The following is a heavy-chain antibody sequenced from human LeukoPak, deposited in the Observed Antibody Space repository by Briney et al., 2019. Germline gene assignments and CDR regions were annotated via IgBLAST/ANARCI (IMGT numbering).Heavy chain of an antibody. Sequence: PSETLSLTCTVSGDSISSSVSYWGWIRQPPGKGLEWIGTVYYSGRTYYNPSLKSRVTISVDSSKNQFSLRLNSVTAADTAVYYCARRDEALLDWFDPWGQGTRVTVSS. CDR2: VYYSGRT. V-gene: IGHV4-39*01. CDR1: GDSISSSVSY. D-gene: IGHD2-21*01. J-gene: IGHJ5*02. CDR3: ARRDEALLDWFDP.